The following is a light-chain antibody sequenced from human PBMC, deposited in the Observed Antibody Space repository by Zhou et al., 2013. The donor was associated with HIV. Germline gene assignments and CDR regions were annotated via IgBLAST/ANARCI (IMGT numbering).Light chain of an antibody. CDR2: VAS. Sequence: DIQMTQSPSSLSASVGDRLTITCRASQNITNYLNWYQQRPRKAPKLLIYVASSLQSGVPSRFSGSGSGTDFTLTISSLQPEDFATYYCQQSYSTPGTFGQGTKLEIK. CDR1: QNITNY. J-gene: IGKJ2*01. V-gene: IGKV1-39*01. CDR3: QQSYSTPGT.